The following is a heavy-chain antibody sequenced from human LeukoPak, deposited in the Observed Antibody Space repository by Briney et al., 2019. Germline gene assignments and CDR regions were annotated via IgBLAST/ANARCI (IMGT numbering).Heavy chain of an antibody. Sequence: SETLSLTCAVYGGSFSGYYWGWIRQPPGKGLEWIGEINHSGSTNYNPSLKSRVTISVDTSKNQFSLKLSSVTAADTAVYYCARGGPSWIQLWFHNWFDPWGQGTLVAVSS. J-gene: IGHJ5*02. CDR2: INHSGST. CDR1: GGSFSGYY. CDR3: ARGGPSWIQLWFHNWFDP. V-gene: IGHV4-34*01. D-gene: IGHD5-18*01.